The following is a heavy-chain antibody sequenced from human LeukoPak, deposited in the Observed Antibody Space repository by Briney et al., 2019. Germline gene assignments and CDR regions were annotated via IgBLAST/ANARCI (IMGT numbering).Heavy chain of an antibody. J-gene: IGHJ4*02. D-gene: IGHD5-18*01. CDR2: ISSTGGTT. CDR3: ARDLSGVTGYTYGRGIDY. V-gene: IGHV3-21*01. Sequence: GGSLRLSCAASGFTFSDYGMSWVRQAPGKGLEWISSISSTGGTTYYADSVKGRFTISRDNAKTSLYLQMNSLRAEDTAVYYCARDLSGVTGYTYGRGIDYWGQGTLVTVSS. CDR1: GFTFSDYG.